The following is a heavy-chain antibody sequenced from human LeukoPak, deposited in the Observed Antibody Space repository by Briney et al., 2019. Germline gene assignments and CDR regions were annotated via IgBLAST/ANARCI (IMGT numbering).Heavy chain of an antibody. CDR3: AKPLYSGSYYKVASFDY. CDR2: MSYDGSNK. CDR1: GFTFSSYG. D-gene: IGHD1-26*01. V-gene: IGHV3-30*18. J-gene: IGHJ4*02. Sequence: PGGSLRLSCAASGFTFSSYGMYWVRQAPGKGLEWVAVMSYDGSNKYYADSVKGRFTISRDNSKNTLYLQMNSLRAEDTAVYYCAKPLYSGSYYKVASFDYWGQGTLVTVSS.